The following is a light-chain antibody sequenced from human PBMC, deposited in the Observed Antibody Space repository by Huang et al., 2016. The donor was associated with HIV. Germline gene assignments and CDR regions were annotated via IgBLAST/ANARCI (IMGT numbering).Light chain of an antibody. CDR2: GAS. CDR1: QSVSSSY. J-gene: IGKJ1*01. V-gene: IGKV3-20*01. CDR3: QQYGSSPT. Sequence: EIVLTQSPGTLSLSPGERATLSCRASQSVSSSYLAWYQQKPGQAPGLLIYGASRRATGIPDRFSGSGSGTDFTLTISRLEPEDFAVYYCQQYGSSPTFGQGTKVEIK.